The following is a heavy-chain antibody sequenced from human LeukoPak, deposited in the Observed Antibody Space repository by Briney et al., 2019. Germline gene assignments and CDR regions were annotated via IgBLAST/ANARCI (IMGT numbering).Heavy chain of an antibody. D-gene: IGHD6-13*01. CDR3: ARDLMGIAYRGAFYY. Sequence: GGSLRLSCAASGFTFSSYSMNWVRQAPGKGLEWVSSITSSSTYIYYADSVKGRFTISRDNAENSLYLQMNSLRAEDTAVYYCARDLMGIAYRGAFYYWGQGTLVTVSS. CDR2: ITSSSTYI. V-gene: IGHV3-21*01. J-gene: IGHJ4*02. CDR1: GFTFSSYS.